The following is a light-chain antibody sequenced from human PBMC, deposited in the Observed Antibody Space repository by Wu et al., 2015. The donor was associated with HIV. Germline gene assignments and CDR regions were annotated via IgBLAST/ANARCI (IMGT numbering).Light chain of an antibody. CDR3: QQYDKWPLS. Sequence: EIVMTQSPATLSVSPGERATLSCRASQSISNNLAWYQQKPGQAPRLLIYGASSRATGISARFSGSGSETEFSLTVTSMQSEDFAVYYCQQYDKWPLSFGGGTKVEIK. V-gene: IGKV3-15*01. CDR2: GAS. CDR1: QSISNN. J-gene: IGKJ4*01.